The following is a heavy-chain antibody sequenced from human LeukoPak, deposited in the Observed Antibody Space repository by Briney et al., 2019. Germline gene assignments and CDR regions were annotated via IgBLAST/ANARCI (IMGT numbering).Heavy chain of an antibody. CDR3: AKHRAPIAVATWAQYYFDY. D-gene: IGHD6-19*01. CDR2: IQYSGST. CDR1: GGSISIYY. Sequence: SETLSLTCTVSGGSISIYYWNWVRQPPGKGLEWIGNIQYSGSTNYNPSLKSRVTILLDTSKNQFSLKLNSVTAADTAVYYCAKHRAPIAVATWAQYYFDYWGQGTLVTVSS. V-gene: IGHV4-59*01. J-gene: IGHJ4*02.